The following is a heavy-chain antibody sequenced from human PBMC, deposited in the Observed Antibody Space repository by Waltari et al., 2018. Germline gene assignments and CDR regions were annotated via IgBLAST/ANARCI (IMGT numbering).Heavy chain of an antibody. V-gene: IGHV3-21*01. D-gene: IGHD5-18*01. J-gene: IGHJ4*02. Sequence: EVQLVESGGGLVKPGGSLRLSCAASGFTFSSYSMNWVRQAPGKGLEWVSSISSSSSYIYYADSVKGRFTISRDNAKNSLYLQMNSLGAEDTAVYYCARDLRGYSYGIDYWGQGTLVTVSS. CDR2: ISSSSSYI. CDR3: ARDLRGYSYGIDY. CDR1: GFTFSSYS.